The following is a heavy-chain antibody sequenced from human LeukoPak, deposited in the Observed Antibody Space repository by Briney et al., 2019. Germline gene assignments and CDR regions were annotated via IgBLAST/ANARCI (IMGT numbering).Heavy chain of an antibody. V-gene: IGHV3-20*04. CDR1: GFNFDDYG. CDR2: INWHGGST. J-gene: IGHJ4*02. D-gene: IGHD6-19*01. CDR3: ARGRSGWYHNFDY. Sequence: GGSLRLSCAGSGFNFDDYGMTWVRQAPGKGLQWVSGINWHGGSTRYADSVKGRFTISRDNAKNSLYLQMNSLRAEDTAVYYCARGRSGWYHNFDYWGQGTLVTVSS.